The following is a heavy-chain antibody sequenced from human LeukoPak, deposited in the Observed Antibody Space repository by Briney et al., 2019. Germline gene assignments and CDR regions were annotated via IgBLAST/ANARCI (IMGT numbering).Heavy chain of an antibody. V-gene: IGHV3-48*01. J-gene: IGHJ4*02. D-gene: IGHD1-26*01. Sequence: GGSLRLSCAASGFTFSTYAMSWVRQAPGKGLEWVSYISSSSSTIYYADSVKGRFTISRDNAKNSLYLQMNSLRAEDTAVYYCAGGVRGSYFGYWGQGTLVTVSS. CDR1: GFTFSTYA. CDR3: AGGVRGSYFGY. CDR2: ISSSSSTI.